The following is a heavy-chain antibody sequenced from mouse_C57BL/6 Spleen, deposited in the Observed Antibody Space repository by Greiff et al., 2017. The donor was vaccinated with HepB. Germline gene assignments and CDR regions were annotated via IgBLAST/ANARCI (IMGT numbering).Heavy chain of an antibody. CDR1: GYAFTNYL. J-gene: IGHJ3*01. CDR3: ARGDGYYEGFAY. Sequence: QVQLKQSGAELVRPGTSVKVSCKASGYAFTNYLIEWVKQRPGQGLEWIGVINPGSGGTNYNEKFKGKATLTADKSSSTAYMQLSSLTSEDSAVYFCARGDGYYEGFAYWGQGTLVTVSA. CDR2: INPGSGGT. V-gene: IGHV1-54*01. D-gene: IGHD2-3*01.